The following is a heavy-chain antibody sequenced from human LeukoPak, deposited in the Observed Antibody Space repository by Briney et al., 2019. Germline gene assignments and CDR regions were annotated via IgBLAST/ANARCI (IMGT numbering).Heavy chain of an antibody. D-gene: IGHD3-22*01. CDR2: IYYSGST. Sequence: PSETLSLTCTVSGGSISSGGYYWSWIRQHPGKGLEWIGYIYYSGSTYYNPSLKSRVTISVDTSKNQFSLKLSSVTAADTAVYYCARAYYDSSGPYYYCFMDVWGKGTTVTVSS. J-gene: IGHJ6*03. CDR1: GGSISSGGYY. CDR3: ARAYYDSSGPYYYCFMDV. V-gene: IGHV4-31*03.